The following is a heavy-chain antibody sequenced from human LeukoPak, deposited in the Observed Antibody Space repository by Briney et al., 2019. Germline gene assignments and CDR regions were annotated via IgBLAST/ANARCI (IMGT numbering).Heavy chain of an antibody. V-gene: IGHV3-23*01. D-gene: IGHD3-22*01. CDR3: AKNPAIVVATLWFDP. J-gene: IGHJ5*02. CDR1: GFTFSSFA. Sequence: GGSLRLSCAASGFTFSSFAMSWVRQAPGKGLEWVSVISGGGSNTFCTDSVKGRFTISRDNSKNTLYLQMNSLRAEDTAIYYCAKNPAIVVATLWFDPWGQGTLVTVSS. CDR2: ISGGGSNT.